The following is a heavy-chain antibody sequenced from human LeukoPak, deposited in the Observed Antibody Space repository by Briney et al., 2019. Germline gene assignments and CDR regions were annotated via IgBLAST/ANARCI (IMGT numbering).Heavy chain of an antibody. Sequence: SSETLSLTCAVYGGSFSGYYWSWIRQPPGKGLEWIGEINHSGSTNYNPSLKSRVTISVDTSKNQFSLKLSSVTTADTAVYYCARANTYYYGSGSSFDYWGQGTLVTVSS. V-gene: IGHV4-34*01. CDR3: ARANTYYYGSGSSFDY. D-gene: IGHD3-10*01. J-gene: IGHJ4*02. CDR2: INHSGST. CDR1: GGSFSGYY.